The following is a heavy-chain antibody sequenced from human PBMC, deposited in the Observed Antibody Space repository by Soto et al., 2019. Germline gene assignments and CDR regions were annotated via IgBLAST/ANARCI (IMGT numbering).Heavy chain of an antibody. CDR1: GFTFSSYW. V-gene: IGHV3-74*01. J-gene: IGHJ4*02. Sequence: GGSLRLSCAASGFTFSSYWMHWVHQAPGKGLVWVSRINSDGSSTSYADSVKGRFTISRDNAKNTLYLQMNSLRAEDTAVYYCARGGYDYVWGSYRYYFDYWGQGTLVTVSS. D-gene: IGHD3-16*02. CDR3: ARGGYDYVWGSYRYYFDY. CDR2: INSDGSST.